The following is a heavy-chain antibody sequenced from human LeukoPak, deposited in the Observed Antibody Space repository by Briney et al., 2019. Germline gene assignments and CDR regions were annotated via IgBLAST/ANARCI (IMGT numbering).Heavy chain of an antibody. CDR1: GYSFTNYW. J-gene: IGHJ4*02. CDR3: ARQHCSGGSCYSDY. CDR2: IYPGDSDT. D-gene: IGHD2-15*01. Sequence: GESLKISCKGSGYSFTNYWIAWVRQMPGKGLEWMGIIYPGDSDTRNSPSFQGQVTISADKSISTAYLQWSSLKASDTAMYYCARQHCSGGSCYSDYWGQGTLVTVSS. V-gene: IGHV5-51*01.